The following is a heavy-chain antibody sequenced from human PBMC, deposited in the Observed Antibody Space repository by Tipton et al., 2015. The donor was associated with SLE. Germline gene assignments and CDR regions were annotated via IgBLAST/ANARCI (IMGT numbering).Heavy chain of an antibody. V-gene: IGHV3-23*03. CDR3: AKDYAGSVPGVFDI. J-gene: IGHJ3*02. CDR2: IYSGGRT. Sequence: SLRLSCAASGFTFSSYAMSWVRQAPGKGLEWVSVIYSGGRTYFADSVKGRFTFSRDNSKNTMYLQMNSLRVEDTAVYYCAKDYAGSVPGVFDIWGQGTMVTVSS. D-gene: IGHD3-10*02. CDR1: GFTFSSYA.